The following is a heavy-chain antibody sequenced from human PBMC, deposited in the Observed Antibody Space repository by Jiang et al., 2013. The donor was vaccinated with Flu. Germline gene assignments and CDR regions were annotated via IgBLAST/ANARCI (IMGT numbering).Heavy chain of an antibody. D-gene: IGHD1-14*01. J-gene: IGHJ3*02. CDR1: GYTFTGYY. CDR3: ARESRGGYDRDAFDI. Sequence: SGAEVKKPGASVKVSCKASGYTFTGYYMHWVRQAPGQGLEWMGWINPNSGGTNYAQKFQGRVTMTRDTSISAAYMELSRLRSDDTAVYYCARESRGGYDRDAFDIWGQGTMVTVSS. V-gene: IGHV1-2*02. CDR2: INPNSGGT.